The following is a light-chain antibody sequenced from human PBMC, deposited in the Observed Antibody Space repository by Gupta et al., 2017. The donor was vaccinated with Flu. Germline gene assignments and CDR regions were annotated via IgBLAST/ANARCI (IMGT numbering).Light chain of an antibody. V-gene: IGKV1-5*03. CDR3: QQDNSFPRT. CDR1: QSINSW. CDR2: KTS. Sequence: DIQMTQSPSTLSASVGDRVTVTCRASQSINSWLAWYQQKPGKAPKLLIYKTSNLESGVPSRFSGGASGTEFTLTITSLQPDDFATYYCQQDNSFPRTFGQGTKVEIK. J-gene: IGKJ1*01.